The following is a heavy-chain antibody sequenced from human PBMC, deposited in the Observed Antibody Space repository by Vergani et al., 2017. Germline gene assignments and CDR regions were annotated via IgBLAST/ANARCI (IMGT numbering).Heavy chain of an antibody. CDR1: GFVFSESP. CDR3: SAQTQSCHDY. V-gene: IGHV3-73*01. Sequence: EVQLMESGGGWAQPGGSLRLSRAASGFVFSESPIHWVRQVTGQGLEWLGHIRRRSEHYATAYGPSLIGRATISRDDSTNTAYLKLSSLGTDDTAIYFCSAQTQSCHDYWGKGTLVAVSS. J-gene: IGHJ4*02. CDR2: IRRRSEHYAT. D-gene: IGHD3-10*01.